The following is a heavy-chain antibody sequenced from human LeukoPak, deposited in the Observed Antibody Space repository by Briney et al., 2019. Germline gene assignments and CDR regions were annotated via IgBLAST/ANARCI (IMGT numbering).Heavy chain of an antibody. CDR1: GGSISRYY. CDR2: IYASGST. V-gene: IGHV4-4*07. J-gene: IGHJ4*02. Sequence: ETLSLTCTVSGGSISRYYWSWIRQPAGKGLEWIGRIYASGSTNYNPSLKSRVTMSVDTSKNQFFLKVSSVIVADTAVYYCARESSSYTYRSLDYWGQGTLVTVSS. D-gene: IGHD2-2*02. CDR3: ARESSSYTYRSLDY.